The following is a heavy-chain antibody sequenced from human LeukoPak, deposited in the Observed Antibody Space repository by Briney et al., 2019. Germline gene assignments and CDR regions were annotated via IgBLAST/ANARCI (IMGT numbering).Heavy chain of an antibody. CDR2: IIPIFGTA. CDR3: AREIGSRGWYYFDY. Sequence: SVKVSCKASGGTFSSYAISWVRQAPGQGVEWMGRIIPIFGTANYAQKFQGRVTITTDESTSTAYMELSSLRSEDTAVYYCAREIGSRGWYYFDYWGQGTLVTVSS. V-gene: IGHV1-69*05. D-gene: IGHD6-19*01. J-gene: IGHJ4*02. CDR1: GGTFSSYA.